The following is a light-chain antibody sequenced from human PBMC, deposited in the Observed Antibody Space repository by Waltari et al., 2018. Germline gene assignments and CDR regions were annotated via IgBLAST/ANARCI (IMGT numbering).Light chain of an antibody. CDR3: QQYDHGPWT. J-gene: IGKJ1*01. CDR1: QSVRST. V-gene: IGKV3D-15*01. Sequence: DIGMTQSPDTLSLTPGESATPSWRASQSVRSTFAWFQQKPGQPPRLLIYGTSTRATGIPARFSGSRSGTGFSLTISSLQPEAFGTYYCQQYDHGPWTFGQETRVE. CDR2: GTS.